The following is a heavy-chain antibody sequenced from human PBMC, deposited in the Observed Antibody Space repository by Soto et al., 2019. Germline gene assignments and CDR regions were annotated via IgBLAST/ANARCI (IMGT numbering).Heavy chain of an antibody. CDR3: AAERLLYAMGV. CDR2: IVVGSGDT. Sequence: SVKVSCKASGFTFSSSSVQWVRQARGQRLEWIGWIVVGSGDTNYAQKFQERVTITRDMSTTTAYMDLSSLRSEDTAVYYCAAERLLYAMGVWGQVTTFTVS. J-gene: IGHJ6*02. CDR1: GFTFSSSS. V-gene: IGHV1-58*01.